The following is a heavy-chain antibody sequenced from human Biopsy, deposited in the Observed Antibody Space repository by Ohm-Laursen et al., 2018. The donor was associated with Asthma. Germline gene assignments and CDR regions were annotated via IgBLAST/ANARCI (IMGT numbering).Heavy chain of an antibody. D-gene: IGHD2-2*01. CDR3: ARGGYCTSPTCPWGRYATDV. V-gene: IGHV3-7*01. CDR2: IKKDGSEK. J-gene: IGHJ6*02. Sequence: GSLRFSCTASGFTFSSYWMSWVRQAPGKGLEWVANIKKDGSEKYYVDSVKGRFTISRDNAKDSLYLHMNSLRAEDTAVYYCARGGYCTSPTCPWGRYATDVWGQGTTVTVSS. CDR1: GFTFSSYW.